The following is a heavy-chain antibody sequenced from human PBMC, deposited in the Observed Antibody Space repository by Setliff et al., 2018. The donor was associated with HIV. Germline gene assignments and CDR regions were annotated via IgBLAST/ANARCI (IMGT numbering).Heavy chain of an antibody. CDR3: ARGLGNFVPDLIGYFDY. CDR2: IIPILGPA. CDR1: GGTFSSYA. J-gene: IGHJ4*02. Sequence: ASVKVSCKASGGTFSSYAISWVRQAPGQGLEWMGGIIPILGPANYAQKFQGRVTITAGKYTTTSYMELRNLRSEDTAIYYCARGLGNFVPDLIGYFDYWGQGTLVTVSS. V-gene: IGHV1-69*10. D-gene: IGHD3-3*02.